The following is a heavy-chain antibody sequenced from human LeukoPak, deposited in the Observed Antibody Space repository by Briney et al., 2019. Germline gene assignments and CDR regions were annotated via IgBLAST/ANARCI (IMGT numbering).Heavy chain of an antibody. D-gene: IGHD5-18*01. Sequence: GGSLRLSCAASGFTFSSYGMHWVRRAPGKGLEWVAVISYDGSNKYYADSVKGRFTISRDNSKDTLYLQMNSLRAEDTAVYYCAKGVRGNPEQLYFDYWGQGTLVTVSS. V-gene: IGHV3-30*18. CDR3: AKGVRGNPEQLYFDY. J-gene: IGHJ4*02. CDR1: GFTFSSYG. CDR2: ISYDGSNK.